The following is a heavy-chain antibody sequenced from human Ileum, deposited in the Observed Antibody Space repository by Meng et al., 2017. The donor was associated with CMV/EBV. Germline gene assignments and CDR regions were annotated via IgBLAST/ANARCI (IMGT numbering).Heavy chain of an antibody. CDR2: ITPVGEGT. CDR3: ARGNNAYFDY. Sequence: ASVKVSCKTSGYRFTLYYLHWVRQAPGQGLEWMGWITPVGEGTTYAQRFQGRVTMTRDTSVTTAYMEFSRLTSDDTAVYYCARGNNAYFDYWGQGALVTVSS. V-gene: IGHV1-2*02. J-gene: IGHJ4*02. D-gene: IGHD1-14*01. CDR1: GYRFTLYY.